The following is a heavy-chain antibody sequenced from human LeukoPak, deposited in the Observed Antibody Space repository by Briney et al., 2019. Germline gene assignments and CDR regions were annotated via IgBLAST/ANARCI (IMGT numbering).Heavy chain of an antibody. J-gene: IGHJ4*02. Sequence: SGESLRLSCAASGFTFNNYAMSWVRQAPGKGLEWVSGITWNGATIDYTDSVKGRFTISRDNSKNTLYPQMNSLRGEDTAVYYCARDPLRRFGISFRASGYFDFWGQGTLVTVSS. CDR3: ARDPLRRFGISFRASGYFDF. CDR2: ITWNGATI. V-gene: IGHV3-23*01. CDR1: GFTFNNYA. D-gene: IGHD3-10*01.